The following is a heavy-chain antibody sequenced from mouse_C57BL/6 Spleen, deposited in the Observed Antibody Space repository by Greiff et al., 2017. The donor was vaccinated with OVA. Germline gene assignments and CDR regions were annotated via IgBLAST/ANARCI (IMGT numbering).Heavy chain of an antibody. CDR3: ARCSPVGY. J-gene: IGHJ3*01. CDR1: GYTFTSYW. Sequence: QVQLQQSGAELVKPGASVKLSCKASGYTFTSYWMQWVKQRPGQGLEWIGEIDPSDSYTNYNQKFKGKATLTVDTSSSTAYMQLSSLTSEDSAVYYCARCSPVGYWGQGTLVTVSA. V-gene: IGHV1-50*01. D-gene: IGHD1-1*01. CDR2: IDPSDSYT.